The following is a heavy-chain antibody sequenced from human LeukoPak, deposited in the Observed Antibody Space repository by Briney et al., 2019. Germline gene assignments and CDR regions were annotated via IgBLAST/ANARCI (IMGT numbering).Heavy chain of an antibody. CDR3: ARGPQRGGTTVTTPPDDAFDI. V-gene: IGHV4-61*05. D-gene: IGHD4-17*01. Sequence: SETLSLTCTVSGGSISSSSYYWGWIRQPPGKGLEWIGRIYTSGSTNYNPSLKSRVTMSVDTSKNQFSLKLSSVTAADTAVYYCARGPQRGGTTVTTPPDDAFDIWGQGTMVTVSS. CDR2: IYTSGST. CDR1: GGSISSSSYY. J-gene: IGHJ3*02.